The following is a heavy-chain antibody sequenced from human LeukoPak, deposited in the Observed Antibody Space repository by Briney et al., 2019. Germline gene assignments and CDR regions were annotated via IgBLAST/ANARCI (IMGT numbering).Heavy chain of an antibody. CDR3: ARDPDIRFLEWPRIDY. Sequence: PGGSLRLSCAASGFTFSSYAMSWVRQAPGKGLEWVSAISGSGGSTYYADSVKGRFTISRDNSKNTLYLQMNSLRAEDTAVYYCARDPDIRFLEWPRIDYWGQGTLVTVSS. D-gene: IGHD3-3*01. V-gene: IGHV3-23*01. CDR1: GFTFSSYA. J-gene: IGHJ4*02. CDR2: ISGSGGST.